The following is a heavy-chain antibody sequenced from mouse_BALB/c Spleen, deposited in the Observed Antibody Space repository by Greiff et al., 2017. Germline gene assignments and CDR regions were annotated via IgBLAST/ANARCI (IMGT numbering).Heavy chain of an antibody. D-gene: IGHD2-14*01. CDR3: TRGDYRYDDAMDY. Sequence: QVQLQQSGAELVRPGASVTLSCKASGYTFTDYEMHWVKQTPVHGLEWIGAIDPETGGTAYNQKFKGKATLTADKSSSTAYMELRSLTSEDSAVYYCTRGDYRYDDAMDYWGQGTSVTVSS. V-gene: IGHV1-15*01. J-gene: IGHJ4*01. CDR2: IDPETGGT. CDR1: GYTFTDYE.